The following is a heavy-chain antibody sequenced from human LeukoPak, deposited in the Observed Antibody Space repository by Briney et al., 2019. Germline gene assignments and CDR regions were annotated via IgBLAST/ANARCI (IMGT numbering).Heavy chain of an antibody. Sequence: GRSLRLSCATSGFTFSDYAMHWVRQAPGKGLEWVALIWNDGSKTFYADSEKGRLTISRDESKNTVYLQMNSLRAEDTAVYYCASWLLVRGVIGALDYWGQGTLVTVSS. CDR2: IWNDGSKT. CDR1: GFTFSDYA. D-gene: IGHD3-10*01. J-gene: IGHJ4*02. CDR3: ASWLLVRGVIGALDY. V-gene: IGHV3-33*01.